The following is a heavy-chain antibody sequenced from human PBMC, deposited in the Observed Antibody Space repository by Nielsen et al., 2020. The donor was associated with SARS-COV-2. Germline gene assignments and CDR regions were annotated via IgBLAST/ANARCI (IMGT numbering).Heavy chain of an antibody. CDR1: GGSISGYY. D-gene: IGHD6-19*01. J-gene: IGHJ3*02. CDR2: VHYSGST. CDR3: ARHTHETSGWYRVGTFDI. Sequence: SETLSLTCTVSGGSISGYYWSWIRQPPGKGLEWIGYVHYSGSTKYNPSLQSRVTISEDTSRNQFSLRLYSLTATDTAVYYCARHTHETSGWYRVGTFDIWGQGTVVTVSS. V-gene: IGHV4-59*08.